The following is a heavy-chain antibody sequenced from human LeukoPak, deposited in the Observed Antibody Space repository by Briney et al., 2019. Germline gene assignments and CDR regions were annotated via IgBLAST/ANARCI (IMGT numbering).Heavy chain of an antibody. J-gene: IGHJ1*01. V-gene: IGHV1-69*05. D-gene: IGHD4-17*01. CDR3: TRGPYAYSQY. CDR2: IIPIFGTA. CDR1: GGTFSSYA. Sequence: SVKVSCKASGGTFSSYAISWVRQAPGQGLEWMGRIIPIFGTANYAQKFQGRVTITTDESTSTAYMELSSLRSEDTAFYYCTRGPYAYSQYWGQGTVVTVSS.